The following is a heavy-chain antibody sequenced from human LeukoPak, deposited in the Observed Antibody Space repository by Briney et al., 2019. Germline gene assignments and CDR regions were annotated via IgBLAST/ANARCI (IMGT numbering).Heavy chain of an antibody. CDR2: ISGSGGST. V-gene: IGHV3-23*01. D-gene: IGHD3-3*01. CDR1: GFTFSDYT. Sequence: GGSLRLSCAASGFTFSDYTMSWVRQALGKGLKWVSVISGSGGSTYNVDPVKGRFTISRDNSKNTLYLQMNSLRAEDTAVYYCAKTQSYDFWSGYYCFDYWGQGTLVTVSS. CDR3: AKTQSYDFWSGYYCFDY. J-gene: IGHJ4*02.